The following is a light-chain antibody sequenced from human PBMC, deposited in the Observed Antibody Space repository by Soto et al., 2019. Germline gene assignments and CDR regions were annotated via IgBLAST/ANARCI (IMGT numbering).Light chain of an antibody. V-gene: IGKV3-20*01. J-gene: IGKJ1*01. CDR2: GAS. CDR3: QQYGSAPAWT. Sequence: EIVLTQSPGTLSLSPGERATLSCRASQSISSSYLAWYQQKPGQAPRLLIYGASNRATGIPDRFSGSGSGTDFTLTISRLEPEDSAVYYCQQYGSAPAWTFGQGTKVEIK. CDR1: QSISSSY.